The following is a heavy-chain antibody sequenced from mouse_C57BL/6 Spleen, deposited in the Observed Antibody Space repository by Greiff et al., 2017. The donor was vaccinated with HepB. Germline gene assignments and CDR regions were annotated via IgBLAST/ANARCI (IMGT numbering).Heavy chain of an antibody. CDR1: GYTFTSYW. J-gene: IGHJ4*01. D-gene: IGHD2-5*01. CDR3: TKGYYSKGNAMDY. CDR2: IYPGNSDT. V-gene: IGHV1-5*01. Sequence: EVQLQQSGTVLARPGASVKMSCKTSGYTFTSYWMHWVKQRPGQGLEWIGAIYPGNSDTSYNQKFKGKAKLTAVTSASTAYMELSSLTNEDSAVYYCTKGYYSKGNAMDYWGQGTSVTVSS.